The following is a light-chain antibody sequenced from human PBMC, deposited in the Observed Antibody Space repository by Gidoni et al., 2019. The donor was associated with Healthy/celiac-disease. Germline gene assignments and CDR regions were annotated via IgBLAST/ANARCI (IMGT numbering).Light chain of an antibody. CDR1: SSDVGGYTY. V-gene: IGLV2-14*01. CDR2: DVS. Sequence: QSALTQPASVSGSPGQSIPISCTGTSSDVGGYTYVSWYQQHPGKAPNLMIYDVSNRPSGVSNRFSGSKSGNTASLPISGLQAEDEADYSCSSYTSSSTLGWVFGGGTKLTVL. CDR3: SSYTSSSTLGWV. J-gene: IGLJ3*02.